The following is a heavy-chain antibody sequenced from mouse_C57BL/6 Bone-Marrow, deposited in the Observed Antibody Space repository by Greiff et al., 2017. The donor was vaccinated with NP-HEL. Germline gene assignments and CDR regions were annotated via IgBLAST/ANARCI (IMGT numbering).Heavy chain of an antibody. CDR2: ISDGGSYT. D-gene: IGHD4-1*01. J-gene: IGHJ2*01. Sequence: EVQVVESGGGLVKPGGSLKLSCAASGFTFSSYAMSWVRQTPEKRLEWVATISDGGSYTYYPDNVKGRFTISRDNAKNNLYLQMSHLKSEDTAMYYCARAELGRGTLYFDYWGQGTTLTVSS. CDR1: GFTFSSYA. CDR3: ARAELGRGTLYFDY. V-gene: IGHV5-4*01.